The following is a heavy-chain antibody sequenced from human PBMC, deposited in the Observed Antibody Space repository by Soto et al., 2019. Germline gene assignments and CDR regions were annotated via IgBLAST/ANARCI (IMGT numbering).Heavy chain of an antibody. J-gene: IGHJ3*02. D-gene: IGHD2-15*01. CDR3: ARDRGVAATDDAFDI. CDR2: IYYSGST. Sequence: QVQLQESGPGLVKPSETLSLTCTVSGGSISSYYWSWIRQPPGKGLEWIGYIYYSGSTNYNPSLKSRVTISVDTSKNQFSLKLSSVTAADTAVYYCARDRGVAATDDAFDIWGQGTMVTVSS. V-gene: IGHV4-59*01. CDR1: GGSISSYY.